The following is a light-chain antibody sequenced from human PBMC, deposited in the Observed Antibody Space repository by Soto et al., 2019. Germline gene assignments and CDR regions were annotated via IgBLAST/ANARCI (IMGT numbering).Light chain of an antibody. CDR2: AAS. J-gene: IGKJ5*01. Sequence: DIQLTQSPSFLSASVGDRVTITCRASQGISSYFAWYQQKPGKAPKLLIYAASTLQSGVPSRFSGSGSGTESTLTISSLQPEDFATYYCQQLNSYPQTFGQGTRLEIK. V-gene: IGKV1-9*01. CDR3: QQLNSYPQT. CDR1: QGISSY.